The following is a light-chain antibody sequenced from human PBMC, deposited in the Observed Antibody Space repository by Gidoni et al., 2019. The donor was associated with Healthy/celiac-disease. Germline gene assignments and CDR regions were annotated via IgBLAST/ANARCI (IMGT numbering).Light chain of an antibody. V-gene: IGLV2-14*01. CDR1: SSDVGGYNY. CDR3: SSYTSSSTPVV. J-gene: IGLJ2*01. CDR2: EVS. Sequence: QSALTQPASVSVSPGQSITIPCTGTSSDVGGYNYVSWYQQHPGKAPKLMIYEVSNRPSGVSNRFSGSKSGNTASLTISGLQAEDEADYYCSSYTSSSTPVVSGGGTKLTVL.